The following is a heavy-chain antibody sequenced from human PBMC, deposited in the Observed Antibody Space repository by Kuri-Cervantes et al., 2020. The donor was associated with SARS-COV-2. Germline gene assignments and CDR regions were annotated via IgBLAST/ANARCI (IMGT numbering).Heavy chain of an antibody. Sequence: GGSLRLSCAASGFIVSSSYMSWVRQAPGKGLEWVSIIYAGGGTYYADSVKGQFTISRDISKNTVFLQMNRLRPEDTAVYNCARSCTYARCSEYFQHWGQGTLVTVSS. J-gene: IGHJ1*01. CDR2: IYAGGGT. V-gene: IGHV3-66*02. CDR1: GFIVSSSY. D-gene: IGHD2-8*01. CDR3: ARSCTYARCSEYFQH.